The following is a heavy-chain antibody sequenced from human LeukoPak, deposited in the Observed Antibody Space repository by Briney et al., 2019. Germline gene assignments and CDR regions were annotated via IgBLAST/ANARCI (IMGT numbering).Heavy chain of an antibody. D-gene: IGHD2-21*02. CDR3: ARTHIVVVTAILGIDY. Sequence: GGSLRLSCVGSGFTFRSHAMSWVRQAPEKGLEFVSGIYENGGTTYYADSVKGRFSISRDNSKNTLYLQMDSLRAEDTAVYYCARTHIVVVTAILGIDYWGQGTLVTVSS. CDR1: GFTFRSHA. CDR2: IYENGGTT. J-gene: IGHJ4*02. V-gene: IGHV3-23*01.